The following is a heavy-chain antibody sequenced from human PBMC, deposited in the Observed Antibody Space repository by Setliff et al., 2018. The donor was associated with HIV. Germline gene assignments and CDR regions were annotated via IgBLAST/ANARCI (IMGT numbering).Heavy chain of an antibody. D-gene: IGHD2-15*01. Sequence: PGGSLRLSCAASGFTFSDYYMTWIRQAPGKGLELVSHISSSGSTIYYADSVKGRFTISRDNAKNSLSLQMNSLRAEDTAVYYCARDLNPYGGNVDYWGQGTLVTVSS. CDR1: GFTFSDYY. CDR2: ISSSGSTI. CDR3: ARDLNPYGGNVDY. V-gene: IGHV3-11*04. J-gene: IGHJ4*02.